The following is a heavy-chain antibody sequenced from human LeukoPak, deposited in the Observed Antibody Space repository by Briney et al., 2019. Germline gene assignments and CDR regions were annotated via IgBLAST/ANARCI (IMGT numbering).Heavy chain of an antibody. D-gene: IGHD2-2*01. Sequence: GGSLRLSCAASGFTVSSNYMSWVRQAPGKGLEWVSVIYSGGSTYYADSVKGRFTISRDNSKNTLYLQMNSLRAEDTAVYYCARPQVLPDDIYNFWGQGTMVTVSS. CDR1: GFTVSSNY. CDR3: ARPQVLPDDIYNF. J-gene: IGHJ3*01. V-gene: IGHV3-53*05. CDR2: IYSGGST.